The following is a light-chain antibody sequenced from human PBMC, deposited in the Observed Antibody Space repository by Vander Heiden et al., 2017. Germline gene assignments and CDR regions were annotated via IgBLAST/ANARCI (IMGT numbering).Light chain of an antibody. J-gene: IGLJ1*01. CDR1: SSDVGYNY. Sequence: QSTLTQPASVSGSPGQSITISCTGTSSDVGYNYVSWYQQHPGKGPKLIIYDVNNRPSGISNRISGSKSGNTASLTISGLQAGDEADYYCSSYTTSITYVFGTGTKVTVL. CDR3: SSYTTSITYV. CDR2: DVN. V-gene: IGLV2-14*03.